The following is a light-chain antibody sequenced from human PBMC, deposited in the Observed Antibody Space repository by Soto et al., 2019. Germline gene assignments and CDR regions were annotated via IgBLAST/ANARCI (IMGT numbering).Light chain of an antibody. Sequence: EIVLTQSPGTLSLSPGERATLSCRASQSVSSSYLAWYQQKPGQAPRLLIYGASSRATGIPDRFSGSGSGTDFTLTTSRLEPEDVAVYYCQQYDSSPQTFGQGTKVEIK. CDR2: GAS. V-gene: IGKV3-20*01. CDR1: QSVSSSY. CDR3: QQYDSSPQT. J-gene: IGKJ1*01.